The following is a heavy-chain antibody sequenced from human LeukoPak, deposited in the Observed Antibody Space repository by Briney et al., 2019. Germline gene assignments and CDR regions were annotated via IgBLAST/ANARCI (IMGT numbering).Heavy chain of an antibody. CDR2: IIPILGIA. V-gene: IGHV1-69*02. J-gene: IGHJ4*02. CDR1: GGTFSSYT. Sequence: SVKVSCRASGGTFSSYTISWVRQAPGQGLELMGRIIPILGIANYAQKFQGRVTITADKSTSTAYMELSSLRSEDTAVYYCARGYSGYDFGYWGQGTLVTVSS. CDR3: ARGYSGYDFGY. D-gene: IGHD5-12*01.